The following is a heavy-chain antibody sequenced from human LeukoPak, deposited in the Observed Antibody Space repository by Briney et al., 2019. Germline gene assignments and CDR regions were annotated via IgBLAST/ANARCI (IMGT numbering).Heavy chain of an antibody. V-gene: IGHV4-34*01. D-gene: IGHD6-6*01. Sequence: PSETLSLTCAVYGGSFSGYYWSWIRQPPRKGLEWIGEINHSGSTNYNPSLKSRVTISVDTSKNQFSLKLSSVTAADTAVYYCAGGRSSSSSLESYYYMDVWGKGTTVTVSS. CDR1: GGSFSGYY. J-gene: IGHJ6*03. CDR3: AGGRSSSSSLESYYYMDV. CDR2: INHSGST.